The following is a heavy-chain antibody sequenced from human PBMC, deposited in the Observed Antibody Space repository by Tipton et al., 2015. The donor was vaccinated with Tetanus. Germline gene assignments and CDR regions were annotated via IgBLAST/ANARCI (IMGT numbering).Heavy chain of an antibody. Sequence: GLVKPSETLSLTCTVSGDSIGRTSPYWGWIRQPPGKDLEWIGSIYRRETTYYNPSLKSRVTVSIDMSKNQFSLKLSSVTAADTAVYYCATGRRTVGFDYWGQGALVTVSS. V-gene: IGHV4-39*01. CDR1: GDSIGRTSPY. CDR2: IYRRETT. CDR3: ATGRRTVGFDY. D-gene: IGHD4-23*01. J-gene: IGHJ4*02.